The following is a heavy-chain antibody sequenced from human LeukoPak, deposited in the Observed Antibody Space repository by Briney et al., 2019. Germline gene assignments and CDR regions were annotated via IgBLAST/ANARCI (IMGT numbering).Heavy chain of an antibody. CDR2: IYTSGST. Sequence: PSETLSLTCIVSGDSISNYYWSWLRQPAGKGLEWIGRIYTSGSTNYNPSLKSRVTMSVDTSKNQFSLKLTSVTAADTAVYYCARKAAAGTFYFDYWGQGTLVTVSS. CDR3: ARKAAAGTFYFDY. CDR1: GDSISNYY. J-gene: IGHJ4*02. D-gene: IGHD6-13*01. V-gene: IGHV4-4*07.